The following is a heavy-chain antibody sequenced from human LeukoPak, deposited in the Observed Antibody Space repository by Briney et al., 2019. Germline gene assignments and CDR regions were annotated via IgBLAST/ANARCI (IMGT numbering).Heavy chain of an antibody. CDR2: ISYDGSNK. CDR1: GFTFSSYA. CDR3: ARDGLDVFDI. D-gene: IGHD3/OR15-3a*01. Sequence: QAGRSLRLSCAASGFTFSSYAMHWVRQAPGKGLEWVAVISYDGSNKYYADSVKGRFTISRDNSKNTLYLQMNSLRAEDTAVYYCARDGLDVFDIWGQGTMVTVSS. J-gene: IGHJ3*02. V-gene: IGHV3-30-3*01.